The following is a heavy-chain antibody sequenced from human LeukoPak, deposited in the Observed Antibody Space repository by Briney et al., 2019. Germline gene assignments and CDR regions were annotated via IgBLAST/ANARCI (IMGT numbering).Heavy chain of an antibody. CDR3: ARQADSALYFDY. Sequence: GGSLRLSCAASGFAFSSYWMHWVRQAPGKGLVWVSRINGDGSGTSYADSVKGRFTISRDNAKNTLYLQMNSLRAEDTAVYYCARQADSALYFDYWGQGTLVTVSS. J-gene: IGHJ4*02. CDR1: GFAFSSYW. V-gene: IGHV3-74*01. CDR2: INGDGSGT.